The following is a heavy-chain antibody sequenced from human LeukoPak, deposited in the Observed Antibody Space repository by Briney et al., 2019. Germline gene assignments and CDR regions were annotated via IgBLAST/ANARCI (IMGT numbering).Heavy chain of an antibody. Sequence: SVKVSCKASGGTFSSYAISWVRQAPGQGLEWMGRIIPILGIANYAQKFQGRVTITADKSTSTAYMELSSLRSEDTAVYYCANYKEGIVVPPDWFDPWGQGTLVTVSS. D-gene: IGHD3-22*01. J-gene: IGHJ5*02. CDR1: GGTFSSYA. CDR2: IIPILGIA. V-gene: IGHV1-69*04. CDR3: ANYKEGIVVPPDWFDP.